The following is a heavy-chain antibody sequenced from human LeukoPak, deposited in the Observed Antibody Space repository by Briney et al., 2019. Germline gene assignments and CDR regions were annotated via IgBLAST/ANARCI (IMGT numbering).Heavy chain of an antibody. V-gene: IGHV1-2*06. J-gene: IGHJ5*02. CDR3: ASGWMTTVTINWFDP. CDR1: GSTFTVNY. Sequence: ASVTVTCNASGSTFTVNYMHWVRHGQAPGLEWMGRISSNSGGSNDGQKFQGRVNRTMDTSSSTSYMELSMLRSDDTSVYYCASGWMTTVTINWFDPWGQGTLVTVSS. D-gene: IGHD4-17*01. CDR2: ISSNSGGS.